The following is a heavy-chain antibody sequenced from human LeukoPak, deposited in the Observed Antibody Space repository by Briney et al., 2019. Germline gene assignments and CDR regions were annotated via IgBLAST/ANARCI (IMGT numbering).Heavy chain of an antibody. D-gene: IGHD5-18*01. J-gene: IGHJ5*02. CDR1: GFTFDDYA. Sequence: GGSLRLSCAASGFTFDDYAMHWVRQAPEKGLEWVSGISWNSGSIGYADSVKGRFTISRDNAKNSLYLQMNSLRAEDTALYYCAKDGGGYSYGLYNWFDPWGQGTLVTVSS. CDR3: AKDGGGYSYGLYNWFDP. V-gene: IGHV3-9*01. CDR2: ISWNSGSI.